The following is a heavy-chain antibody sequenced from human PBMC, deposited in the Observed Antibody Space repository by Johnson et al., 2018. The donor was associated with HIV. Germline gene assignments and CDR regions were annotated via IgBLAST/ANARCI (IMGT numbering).Heavy chain of an antibody. CDR3: ARDPYTRGGYGDFDI. Sequence: VQLVESGGGVVRPGGSLRLSCAASGFTFDDYGMSWVRQAPGKGLEWVASINWNGGSTGYADSVKGRFTISRDNAKDSLYLQMNSLRADDTAVYYCARDPYTRGGYGDFDIWGQGTVVTVSS. J-gene: IGHJ3*02. V-gene: IGHV3-20*04. CDR2: INWNGGST. CDR1: GFTFDDYG. D-gene: IGHD2-8*02.